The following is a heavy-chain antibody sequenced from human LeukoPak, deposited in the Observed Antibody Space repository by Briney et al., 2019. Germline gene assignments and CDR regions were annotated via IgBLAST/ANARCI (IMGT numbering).Heavy chain of an antibody. CDR2: ISYDGSNK. V-gene: IGHV3-30*04. J-gene: IGHJ3*02. Sequence: GGSLRLSCVASGFTFSTYAMHWVRQAPGKGLEWVALISYDGSNKYYADSVKGRFTISRDNSKNTLYLQMNSLRAEDTAVCHCARVGDKAFDIWGQGTMVTVSS. CDR1: GFTFSTYA. CDR3: ARVGDKAFDI.